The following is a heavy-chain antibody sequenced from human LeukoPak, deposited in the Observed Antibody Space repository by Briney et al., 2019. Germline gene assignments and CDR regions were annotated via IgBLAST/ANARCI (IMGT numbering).Heavy chain of an antibody. V-gene: IGHV3-15*01. Sequence: KAGGSLRLSCAASGITLSDFWFSWVRQAPGKGLEWVARIKAKIHGETIDYAAPVKGRFTISRDDSKNTLYLQMNSLKTEDTAVYYCTTVISLAVAGEEYFQHWGQGTLVTVSS. CDR3: TTVISLAVAGEEYFQH. CDR2: IKAKIHGETI. CDR1: GITLSDFW. J-gene: IGHJ1*01. D-gene: IGHD6-19*01.